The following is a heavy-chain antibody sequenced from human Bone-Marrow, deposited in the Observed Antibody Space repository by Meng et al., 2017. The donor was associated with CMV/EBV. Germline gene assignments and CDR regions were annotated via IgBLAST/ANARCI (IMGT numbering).Heavy chain of an antibody. Sequence: GGSLRLSCAASGFTFSTYAMHWVRQAPGKGLEWVAVISYDGSNKYYADSVKGRFTISRDNSKNTLYLQMNRLRAEDTAVYYCARPTRTYYYGMDVWGQGTTVTVSS. V-gene: IGHV3-30-3*01. CDR3: ARPTRTYYYGMDV. CDR2: ISYDGSNK. D-gene: IGHD3/OR15-3a*01. CDR1: GFTFSTYA. J-gene: IGHJ6*02.